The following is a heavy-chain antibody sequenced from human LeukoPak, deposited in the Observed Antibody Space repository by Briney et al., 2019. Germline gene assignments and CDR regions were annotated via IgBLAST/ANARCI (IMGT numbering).Heavy chain of an antibody. Sequence: GGSLRLSCAASGFTFSSYEMNWVRQAPGKGLEWVSYISSSGSTIYYADSVKGRFTISRDNAKNSLYLQMNSLRAEDTALYYCARSGTVVGTDAFDIWGQGTMVTVSS. D-gene: IGHD6-19*01. CDR3: ARSGTVVGTDAFDI. J-gene: IGHJ3*02. V-gene: IGHV3-48*03. CDR1: GFTFSSYE. CDR2: ISSSGSTI.